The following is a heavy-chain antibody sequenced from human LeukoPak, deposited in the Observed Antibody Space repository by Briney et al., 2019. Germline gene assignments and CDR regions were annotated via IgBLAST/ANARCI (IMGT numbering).Heavy chain of an antibody. J-gene: IGHJ4*02. D-gene: IGHD2-21*02. CDR3: ATDRDNSDWQKRFDS. Sequence: RGSLRLSRAASGFTFSTYWMNWYRQAPGKGLEWVGNINQDASEINYVDSVRGRFTISRDNAKNSLHLQMNSLRAEDTAVYYCATDRDNSDWQKRFDSWGQGTLVTVSS. V-gene: IGHV3-7*01. CDR2: INQDASEI. CDR1: GFTFSTYW.